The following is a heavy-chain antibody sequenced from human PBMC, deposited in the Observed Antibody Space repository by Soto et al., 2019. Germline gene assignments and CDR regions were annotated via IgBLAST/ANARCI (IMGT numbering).Heavy chain of an antibody. CDR2: ISASGGST. CDR3: AKAVRGFGSEYYYYGMDV. D-gene: IGHD3-10*01. J-gene: IGHJ6*02. Sequence: GGSLRLSCAASGFTFSSYAMSWVRQAPGKGLEWVSGISASGGSTYYADSVKGRFTISRDNSKNTLYLQMNSLTAEDTAVYYCAKAVRGFGSEYYYYGMDVWGQGTTVTVSS. V-gene: IGHV3-23*01. CDR1: GFTFSSYA.